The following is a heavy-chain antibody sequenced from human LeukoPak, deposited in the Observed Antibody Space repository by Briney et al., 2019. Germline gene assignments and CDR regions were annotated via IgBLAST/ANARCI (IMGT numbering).Heavy chain of an antibody. CDR1: GGFISSYY. J-gene: IGHJ6*02. CDR2: IYTSGST. V-gene: IGHV4-4*07. D-gene: IGHD3-22*01. CDR3: ARGRIAKIVVVHSFSYGMDV. Sequence: PSETLSLTCTVSGGFISSYYWSWIRQPAGKGLEWIGRIYTSGSTNYNPSLKSRVSISLEKSKNQLSLELRSVTAADTAVYYCARGRIAKIVVVHSFSYGMDVWGQGTTVTVSS.